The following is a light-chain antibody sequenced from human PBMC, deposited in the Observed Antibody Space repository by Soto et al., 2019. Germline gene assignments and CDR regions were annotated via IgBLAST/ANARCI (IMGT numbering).Light chain of an antibody. CDR1: QSVSTN. CDR2: DIF. J-gene: IGKJ5*01. Sequence: EIVMTQSPATLSVSPGERVTFSCRASQSVSTNLAWYQHKPGQAPRLVIYDIFTRATGVPTRISGSGSGTEFTLTISRLEPEDFAVYYCQQCGSSPITFGQGTRLEIK. CDR3: QQCGSSPIT. V-gene: IGKV3D-15*02.